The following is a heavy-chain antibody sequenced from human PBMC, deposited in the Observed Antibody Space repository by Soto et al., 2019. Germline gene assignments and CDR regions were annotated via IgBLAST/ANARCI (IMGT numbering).Heavy chain of an antibody. V-gene: IGHV3-30-3*01. CDR2: ISYDGSNK. J-gene: IGHJ4*02. Sequence: GGSLRLSCAASGFTFSSYAMSWVRQAPGKGLEWVAVISYDGSNKYYADSVKGRFTISRDNSKNTLYLQMNSLRAEDTAVYYCAREEYSYGPPVFDYWGQGTLVTVSS. D-gene: IGHD5-18*01. CDR1: GFTFSSYA. CDR3: AREEYSYGPPVFDY.